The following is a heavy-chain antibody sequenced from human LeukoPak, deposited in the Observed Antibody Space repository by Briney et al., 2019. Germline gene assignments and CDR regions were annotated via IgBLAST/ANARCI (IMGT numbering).Heavy chain of an antibody. CDR2: INENGDIA. CDR1: GFTFDDYA. J-gene: IGHJ4*02. D-gene: IGHD1-26*01. V-gene: IGHV3-43*02. CDR3: AKARWEPNFDY. Sequence: GGSLRLSCAASGFTFDDYAMHWVRQGPGKSLEWVSLINENGDIAYYGDSVRGRFTVSRDNAKNSLYLQMNSLATEDTALYYCAKARWEPNFDYWGQGTLVTVSS.